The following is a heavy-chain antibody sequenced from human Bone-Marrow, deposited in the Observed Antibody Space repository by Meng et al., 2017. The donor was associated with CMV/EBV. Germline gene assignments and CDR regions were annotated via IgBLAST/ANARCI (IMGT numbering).Heavy chain of an antibody. CDR2: ISSSGSTT. J-gene: IGHJ6*02. CDR3: ARAPKKYYDFLSGYYPTGDGMDV. D-gene: IGHD3-3*01. V-gene: IGHV3-48*03. CDR1: GFTFSSYE. Sequence: GGSLRLSCASSGFTFSSYEMNWVRQAQGKGLEWVSYISSSGSTTYYADSGKGRFTISRDNAKNSLYLQMNSLRAEDTAVYYCARAPKKYYDFLSGYYPTGDGMDVWGQGTTVTVSS.